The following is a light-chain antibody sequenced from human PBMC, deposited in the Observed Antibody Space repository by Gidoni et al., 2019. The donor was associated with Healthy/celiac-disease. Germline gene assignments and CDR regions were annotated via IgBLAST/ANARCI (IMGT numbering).Light chain of an antibody. CDR2: GAS. CDR1: QSVSSSY. CDR3: QQYGSSPRT. V-gene: IGKV3-20*01. J-gene: IGKJ1*01. Sequence: EIVLTQSPGTLSLSPGERATLSCRASQSVSSSYLACYQQKPGQAPRLLIYGASSRATGIPDRFSGSGSGTDFTLTISRLDPEDFAVYYCQQYGSSPRTFGQGTKVEIK.